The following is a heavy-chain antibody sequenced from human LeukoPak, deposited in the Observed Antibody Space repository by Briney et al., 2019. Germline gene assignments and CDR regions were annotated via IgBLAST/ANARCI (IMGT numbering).Heavy chain of an antibody. Sequence: GVLRLSCSASGFTFSNYAMHWVRQAPGKGPQHVSTISGSGDATHYTDSMKGRFIISRDNSRNTLYLQMSGLRSEDTAVYYCVRSSASKYDYWGQGTLVTVSS. J-gene: IGHJ4*02. D-gene: IGHD2-2*01. CDR3: VRSSASKYDY. CDR2: ISGSGDAT. CDR1: GFTFSNYA. V-gene: IGHV3-64D*06.